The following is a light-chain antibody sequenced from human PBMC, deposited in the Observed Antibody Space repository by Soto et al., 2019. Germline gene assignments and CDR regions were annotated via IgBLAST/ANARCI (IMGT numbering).Light chain of an antibody. CDR3: HQYKSYPWK. Sequence: DIQMTQSPSTLSASVGDRVTITCRASQSISSWLAWYQQKPGKAPKLLIYDASSLESGVPSRFSGSRSGTEFTLTISSLQPDDFATYYCHQYKSYPWKFGQGTKVEIK. CDR2: DAS. CDR1: QSISSW. V-gene: IGKV1-5*01. J-gene: IGKJ1*01.